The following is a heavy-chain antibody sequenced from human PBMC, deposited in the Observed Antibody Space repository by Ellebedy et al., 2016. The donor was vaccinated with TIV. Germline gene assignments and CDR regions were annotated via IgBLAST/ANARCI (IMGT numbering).Heavy chain of an antibody. CDR2: IYYNGGT. V-gene: IGHV4-31*03. CDR1: GDSISSGGYY. D-gene: IGHD4-17*01. CDR3: ARDFHDYGIDPFDV. Sequence: SETLSLTCSVSGDSISSGGYYWGWVRQAPGKGLEWIGHIYYNGGTYYNPSLKSRIEISVDMSKNQFSLKMTSVTAADTAMYCCARDFHDYGIDPFDVWGQGVMVTVSS. J-gene: IGHJ3*01.